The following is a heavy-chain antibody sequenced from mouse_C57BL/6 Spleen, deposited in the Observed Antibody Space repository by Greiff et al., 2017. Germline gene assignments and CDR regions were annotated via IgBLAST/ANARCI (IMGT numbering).Heavy chain of an antibody. CDR2: ISSGSSTI. Sequence: VQLKESGGGLVKPGGSLKLSCAASGFTFSDYGMHWVRQAPGKGLEWVAYISSGSSTIYYADTVKGRFTISRDNAKNTLFLQLTSLRSEDTAMYYCARGGTRWYFDVWGTGTTVTVSS. V-gene: IGHV5-17*01. J-gene: IGHJ1*03. CDR1: GFTFSDYG. D-gene: IGHD3-3*01. CDR3: ARGGTRWYFDV.